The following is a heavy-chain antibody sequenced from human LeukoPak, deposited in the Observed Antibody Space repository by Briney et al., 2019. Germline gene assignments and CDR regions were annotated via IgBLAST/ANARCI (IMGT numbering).Heavy chain of an antibody. J-gene: IGHJ4*02. V-gene: IGHV3-30*18. D-gene: IGHD1/OR15-1a*01. CDR2: MANDGRDK. Sequence: GGSLRLSCAASGFTFSRYAMHWVRRAPGKGLEWVAVMANDGRDKHSTDSVKGRFTITRDNAKNTVYLQMNSLRVEDTAVYYCAKDQQIVSAKYYFDSWGQGILVTVSS. CDR1: GFTFSRYA. CDR3: AKDQQIVSAKYYFDS.